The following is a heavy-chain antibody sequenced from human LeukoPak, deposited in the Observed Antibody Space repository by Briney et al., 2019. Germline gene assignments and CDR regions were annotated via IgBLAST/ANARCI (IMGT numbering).Heavy chain of an antibody. Sequence: PGGSLRLSCAASGFTFSGYWMHLARQSPGKGLVWVSCINGDGSDTRYADPVKGRFTISRDNAKNTLYLQMNSLRVEDTAVYYCARDPRNKGFDPWGQGTLVTVSS. V-gene: IGHV3-74*01. CDR3: ARDPRNKGFDP. CDR1: GFTFSGYW. D-gene: IGHD1/OR15-1a*01. J-gene: IGHJ5*02. CDR2: INGDGSDT.